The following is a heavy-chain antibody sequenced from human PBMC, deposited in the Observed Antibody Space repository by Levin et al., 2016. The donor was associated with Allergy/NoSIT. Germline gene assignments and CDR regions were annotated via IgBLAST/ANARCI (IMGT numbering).Heavy chain of an antibody. J-gene: IGHJ4*02. CDR2: IRSKAYGGTT. CDR3: ARDLYCGGDCYDN. Sequence: GGSLRLSCTASGFTFGDYAMSWVRQAPGKGLEWVGFIRSKAYGGTTEYAASVKGRFTISRDDSKSIAYLQMNSLKTEDTAVYYCARDLYCGGDCYDNWGQGTLVTVSS. V-gene: IGHV3-49*04. D-gene: IGHD2-21*01. CDR1: GFTFGDYA.